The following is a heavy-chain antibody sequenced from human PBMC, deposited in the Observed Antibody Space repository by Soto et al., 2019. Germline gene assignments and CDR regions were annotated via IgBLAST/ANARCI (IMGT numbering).Heavy chain of an antibody. D-gene: IGHD6-19*01. CDR1: GFMFSSFA. J-gene: IGHJ5*02. Sequence: QVQLVESGGGVVQPGRSLRLSCAASGFMFSSFAIHWVRQAPGRGLEWVAVISDDGSLKYYTDSVKGRFAISRDNSMNTLYLQMNSLRAEDTAVYYCAGAFSVVGNRRWFRPWGQGTLVTVSS. CDR3: AGAFSVVGNRRWFRP. V-gene: IGHV3-30*09. CDR2: ISDDGSLK.